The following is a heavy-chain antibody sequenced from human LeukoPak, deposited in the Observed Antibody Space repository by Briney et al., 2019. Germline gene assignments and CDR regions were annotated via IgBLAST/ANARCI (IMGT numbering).Heavy chain of an antibody. J-gene: IGHJ4*02. Sequence: GGSLRLSCAASGFAFSSYSMTWVRQAPGKGLEWVAVISYDGSNKYYADSVKGRFTISRDNAKNSLYLQMNSLRAEDTAVYYCAREGAGVYYFDYWGQGTLVTVSS. CDR3: AREGAGVYYFDY. CDR1: GFAFSSYS. D-gene: IGHD6-13*01. V-gene: IGHV3-30*03. CDR2: ISYDGSNK.